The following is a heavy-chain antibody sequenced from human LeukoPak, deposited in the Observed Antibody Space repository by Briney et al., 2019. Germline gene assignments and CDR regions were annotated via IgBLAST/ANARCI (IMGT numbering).Heavy chain of an antibody. CDR3: ARSDSSSWYGEYFQH. CDR1: GYSISSGYY. V-gene: IGHV4-61*01. Sequence: SETLSLTCTVSGYSISSGYYWGWIRQPPGKGLEWIGYIYYSGSTNYNPSLKSRVTISVDTSKNQFSLKLSSVTAADTAVYYCARSDSSSWYGEYFQHWGQGTLVTVSS. CDR2: IYYSGST. D-gene: IGHD6-13*01. J-gene: IGHJ1*01.